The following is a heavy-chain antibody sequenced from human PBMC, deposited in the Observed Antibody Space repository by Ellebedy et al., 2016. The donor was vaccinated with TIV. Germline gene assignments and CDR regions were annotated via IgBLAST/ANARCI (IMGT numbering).Heavy chain of an antibody. V-gene: IGHV4-30-4*01. D-gene: IGHD6-19*01. CDR3: ARAFQYSSGWAFDY. J-gene: IGHJ4*02. CDR1: GGSISSGDYY. CDR2: IYYSGNT. Sequence: MPSETLSLTCTVSGGSISSGDYYWSWIRQPPGKGLEWIGYIYYSGNTYHNPSLKSPVTISVDPSKNQFSLKLSSVTAADTAVYYCARAFQYSSGWAFDYWGQGTLVTVSS.